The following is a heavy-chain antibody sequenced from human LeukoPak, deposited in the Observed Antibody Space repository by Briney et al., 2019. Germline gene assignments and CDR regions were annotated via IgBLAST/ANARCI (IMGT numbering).Heavy chain of an antibody. J-gene: IGHJ5*02. CDR2: IYYSGST. CDR1: GGSISSSSYY. V-gene: IGHV4-39*07. CDR3: ARDASGSYYVYWFDP. D-gene: IGHD1-26*01. Sequence: SETLSLTCTVSGGSISSSSYYWGWIRQPPGKGLEWIGSIYYSGSTYYNPSLKSRVTISVDTSKNQFSLKLSSVTAADTAVYYCARDASGSYYVYWFDPWGQGTLVTVSS.